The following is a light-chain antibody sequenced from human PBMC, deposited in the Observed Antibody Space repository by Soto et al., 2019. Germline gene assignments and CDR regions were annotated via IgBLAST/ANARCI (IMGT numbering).Light chain of an antibody. CDR3: QHYNIYSPWT. CDR1: QGISSY. V-gene: IGKV1-8*01. CDR2: AAS. Sequence: AIRMTQSPSSFSASTGDRVTITCRASQGISSYLSWYQQKPGKAPPLLIYAASTLQSGVPPRFSGSGSGTAFTLTIRSLQPDDFATYYCQHYNIYSPWTFGQGTTGDIK. J-gene: IGKJ1*01.